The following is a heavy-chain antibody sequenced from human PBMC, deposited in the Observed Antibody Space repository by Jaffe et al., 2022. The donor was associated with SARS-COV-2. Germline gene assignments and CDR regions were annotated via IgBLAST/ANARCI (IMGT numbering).Heavy chain of an antibody. CDR2: FFYTGNT. D-gene: IGHD2-2*03. V-gene: IGHV4-39*01. CDR3: ARQGDLDNAFDI. CDR1: GDSISSSYYY. J-gene: IGHJ3*02. Sequence: QLQLQESGPGLVKPSETLSLICTVSGDSISSSYYYWGWVRQPPGKGLEWIGSFFYTGNTFYTPSLKSRVTISVDTSKNQLSLKLNSVTAADTAVYYCARQGDLDNAFDIWGQGATVVVSS.